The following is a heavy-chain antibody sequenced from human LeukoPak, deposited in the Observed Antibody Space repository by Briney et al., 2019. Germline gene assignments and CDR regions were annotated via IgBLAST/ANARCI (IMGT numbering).Heavy chain of an antibody. V-gene: IGHV3-66*01. CDR2: IYADGRT. CDR1: GFTVNNEY. CDR3: VRSVFS. Sequence: GGSLRLSCAASGFTVNNEYMYWVRQAPGRGLECVSLIYADGRTFYTDSVRGRFTISRDNSRNTVDLQMNRLRAEDTAVYFCVRSVFSWGKGTRVTVS. D-gene: IGHD2-8*01. J-gene: IGHJ5*02.